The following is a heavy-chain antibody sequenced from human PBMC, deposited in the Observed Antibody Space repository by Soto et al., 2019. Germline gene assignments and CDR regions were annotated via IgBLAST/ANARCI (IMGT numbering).Heavy chain of an antibody. CDR1: GVTFSSYG. D-gene: IGHD3-3*01. CDR3: AKAGGFLEWLVWSRRLDYYYYGMDV. CDR2: ISYDGSNK. J-gene: IGHJ6*02. V-gene: IGHV3-30*18. Sequence: QVQLVESGGGVVQPGRSLRLSCAASGVTFSSYGMHWVRQAPGKGLEWVAVISYDGSNKYYADSVKGRFTISRDNSKNTLYLQMNSLRAEDTAVYYCAKAGGFLEWLVWSRRLDYYYYGMDVWGQGTTVTVSS.